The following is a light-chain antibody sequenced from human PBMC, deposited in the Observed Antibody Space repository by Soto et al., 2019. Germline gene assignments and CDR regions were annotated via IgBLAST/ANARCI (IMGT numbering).Light chain of an antibody. J-gene: IGLJ2*01. CDR1: SSNIGSHT. CDR3: ATWDDDLYTPI. V-gene: IGLV1-44*01. Sequence: QSVLTQPPSASGTPGQRVTISCSGSSSNIGSHTVNWYQQLPRTAPKLLIYNNNQRPSGVPDRFSGSRSGTSASLAISGLQSEDEAHYYCATWDDDLYTPIIGGGTKLTVL. CDR2: NNN.